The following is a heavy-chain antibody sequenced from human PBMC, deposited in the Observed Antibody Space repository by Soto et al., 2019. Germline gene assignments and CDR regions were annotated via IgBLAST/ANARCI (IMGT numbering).Heavy chain of an antibody. D-gene: IGHD2-15*01. CDR2: IYPGDSDA. V-gene: IGHV5-51*01. CDR1: GYSFTSNW. CDR3: ASNSYRSGGTCYSGRPDH. Sequence: PGESLKISCKGSGYSFTSNWIGWVRQMPGKGLEWMGIIYPGDSDARYSPSFQGQVTMSVDKSISTAYLQWRSLKASDTAMYYCASNSYRSGGTCYSGRPDHCGNGTMVTVAS. J-gene: IGHJ4*01.